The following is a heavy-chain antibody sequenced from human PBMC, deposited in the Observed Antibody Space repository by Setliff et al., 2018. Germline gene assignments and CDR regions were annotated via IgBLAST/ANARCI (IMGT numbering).Heavy chain of an antibody. CDR2: IYADDGRT. Sequence: PGGSLRLSCAASGFTFSDYAMTWVRQAPGKGLEWVSIIYADDGRTYYADSVEGRFTISRDNSNNILYLQMNSLRAEDTAVYYCAQGVHLGVWRQGTLVTVSS. D-gene: IGHD1-1*01. CDR3: AQGVHLGV. CDR1: GFTFSDYA. V-gene: IGHV3-23*03. J-gene: IGHJ4*02.